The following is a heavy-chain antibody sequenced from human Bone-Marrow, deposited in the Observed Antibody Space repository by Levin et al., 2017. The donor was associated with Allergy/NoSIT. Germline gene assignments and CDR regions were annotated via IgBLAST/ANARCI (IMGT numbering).Heavy chain of an antibody. V-gene: IGHV1-69*01. CDR3: ARINTAMVTDLVY. D-gene: IGHD5-18*01. Sequence: GGSLRLSCKASGGTFNSFAITWVRQVPGQGLEWMGGIVPMFGMTTYAQKFQGRLTITADASTTTAYMELSGLRSEDTALYFCARINTAMVTDLVYWGQGTLVTVSS. CDR2: IVPMFGMT. CDR1: GGTFNSFA. J-gene: IGHJ4*02.